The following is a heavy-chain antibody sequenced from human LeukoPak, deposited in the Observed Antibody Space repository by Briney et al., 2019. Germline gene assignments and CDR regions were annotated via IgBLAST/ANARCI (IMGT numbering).Heavy chain of an antibody. J-gene: IGHJ6*03. V-gene: IGHV4-34*01. D-gene: IGHD1-7*01. Sequence: PSETLSLTCAVYGGSFSNYYWSWIRQPPGKGLEWIGEINDSGRINYNPSLMSRVTVSVDTSKNQFSLRLTSVTATDTAVYYCARRWNYGRNYYIDVWGNGAMVSVSS. CDR2: INDSGRI. CDR1: GGSFSNYY. CDR3: ARRWNYGRNYYIDV.